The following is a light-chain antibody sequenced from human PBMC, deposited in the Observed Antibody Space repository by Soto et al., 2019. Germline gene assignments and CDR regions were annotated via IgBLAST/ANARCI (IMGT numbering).Light chain of an antibody. CDR2: EVS. J-gene: IGLJ1*01. V-gene: IGLV2-8*01. CDR3: SSYIGNNNHHA. Sequence: QSALTQPPSASGSPGQSVTVSCTGTSSDVDFYDYVSWYQQHPGKAPKLIIYEVSKRPSGVPDRFSGSKSGNSASLTVSGLQAEDEADYYCSSYIGNNNHHAFGTGTKVTVL. CDR1: SSDVDFYDY.